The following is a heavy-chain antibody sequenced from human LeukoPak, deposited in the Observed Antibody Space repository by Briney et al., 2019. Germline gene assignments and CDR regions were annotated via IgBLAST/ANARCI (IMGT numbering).Heavy chain of an antibody. CDR1: GGSISSSSYY. J-gene: IGHJ3*02. V-gene: IGHV4-39*02. Sequence: SETLSLTCTVSGGSISSSSYYWGWIRQPPGKGLEWIGSIYYSGSTYYNPSLKSRVTLSLDTSNNQFSLNLKSVTAADTAVYYCAKGGSITGTTGAFDIWGQGTMVTVSS. D-gene: IGHD1-14*01. CDR2: IYYSGST. CDR3: AKGGSITGTTGAFDI.